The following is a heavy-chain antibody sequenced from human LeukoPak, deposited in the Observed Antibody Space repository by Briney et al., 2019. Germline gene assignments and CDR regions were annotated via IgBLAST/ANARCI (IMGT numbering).Heavy chain of an antibody. CDR3: ASGINYDSSGYYLDAFDI. CDR2: ISAYNGNT. J-gene: IGHJ3*02. Sequence: ASVKVSCKASGYTFTTYGISWVRQAPGQGLEWMGWISAYNGNTNYAQKLQGRVTMTTDTSTSTAYMELRSLRSDDTAVYYCASGINYDSSGYYLDAFDIWGQGTMVTVSS. CDR1: GYTFTTYG. D-gene: IGHD3-22*01. V-gene: IGHV1-18*01.